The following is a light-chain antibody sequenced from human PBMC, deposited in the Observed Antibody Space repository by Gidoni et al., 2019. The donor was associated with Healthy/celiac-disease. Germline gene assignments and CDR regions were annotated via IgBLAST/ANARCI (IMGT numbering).Light chain of an antibody. CDR3: HQYNNWPRAT. Sequence: EIVLTPSPATLSVSPGERATLSCRARHSVSSNLAWCQQTPGQAPRLLIYGASSRATCIPARCSGSGSGTEFTLTISSLQSEDFAVYYCHQYNNWPRATFGQGTKLEIK. V-gene: IGKV3-15*01. CDR1: HSVSSN. CDR2: GAS. J-gene: IGKJ2*01.